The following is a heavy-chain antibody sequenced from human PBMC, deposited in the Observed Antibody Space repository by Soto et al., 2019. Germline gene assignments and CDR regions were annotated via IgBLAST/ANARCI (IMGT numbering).Heavy chain of an antibody. CDR3: AKESGLQYQLLYNFDY. V-gene: IGHV3-53*01. CDR2: IYSGSST. Sequence: GGSLRLSCAASGFTVTSNYMSWVRQAPGKGLEWVSVIYSGSSTYYADSVKGRFTISRDNSKKELYLQMNSLRAEDTAVYYCAKESGLQYQLLYNFDYWGQGALVTVSS. CDR1: GFTVTSNY. J-gene: IGHJ4*02. D-gene: IGHD3-3*01.